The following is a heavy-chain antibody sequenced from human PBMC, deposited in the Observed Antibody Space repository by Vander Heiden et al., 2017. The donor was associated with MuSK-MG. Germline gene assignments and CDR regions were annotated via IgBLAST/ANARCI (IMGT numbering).Heavy chain of an antibody. CDR1: GFTLSSYW. CDR2: INSDGSII. J-gene: IGHJ2*01. CDR3: ARDPRNPNWHLDL. Sequence: EVQLVESGGDLVQPGGSLRLSCAASGFTLSSYWMHWVRQAPGKGLLWVSHINSDGSIISYADSVKGRFTISRDTAKNTLYLQMNSLRAEDTAVYFCARDPRNPNWHLDLWGRGTLVTVSS. V-gene: IGHV3-74*01.